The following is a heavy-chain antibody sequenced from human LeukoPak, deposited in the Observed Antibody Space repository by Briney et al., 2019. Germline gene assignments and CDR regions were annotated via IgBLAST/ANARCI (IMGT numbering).Heavy chain of an antibody. J-gene: IGHJ4*02. CDR3: ARGFLYYYDSSGYDY. Sequence: PGGSLRLSCAASGITFSRFWMSWVRQAPGKGLQWVANIKQDGSEKYYVDSVKGRFTISRDNAKNSLYLQMNSLRAEDTAVYYCARGFLYYYDSSGYDYWGQGTLVTVSS. CDR1: GITFSRFW. V-gene: IGHV3-7*01. CDR2: IKQDGSEK. D-gene: IGHD3-22*01.